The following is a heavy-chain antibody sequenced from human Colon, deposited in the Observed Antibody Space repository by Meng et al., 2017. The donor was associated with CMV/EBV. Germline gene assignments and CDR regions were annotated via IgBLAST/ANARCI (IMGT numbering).Heavy chain of an antibody. CDR2: IFYSGST. J-gene: IGHJ4*02. CDR1: GGSVSSGSYF. CDR3: ARVDSGRQGIDY. V-gene: IGHV4-61*01. Sequence: GSLRLSCTVSGGSVSSGSYFWSWIRQPPGKGLEWIGYIFYSGSTNYNPSLKSRVTISVDTSRNQFSLKLASVTAADTAVYFCARVDSGRQGIDYWGQGTLVTVSS. D-gene: IGHD6-19*01.